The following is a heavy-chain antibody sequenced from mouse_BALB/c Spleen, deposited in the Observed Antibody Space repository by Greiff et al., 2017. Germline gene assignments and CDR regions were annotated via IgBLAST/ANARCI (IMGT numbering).Heavy chain of an antibody. J-gene: IGHJ3*01. CDR1: GYAFSSYW. V-gene: IGHV1-80*01. CDR3: ARGDRYDWFAY. Sequence: QVQLKESGAELVRPGSSVKISCKASGYAFSSYWMNWVKQRPGQGLEWIGHIYPGDGDTNYNGKFKGKATLTADKSSSTAYMQLSSLTSEDSAVYFCARGDRYDWFAYWGQGTLVTVSA. CDR2: IYPGDGDT. D-gene: IGHD2-14*01.